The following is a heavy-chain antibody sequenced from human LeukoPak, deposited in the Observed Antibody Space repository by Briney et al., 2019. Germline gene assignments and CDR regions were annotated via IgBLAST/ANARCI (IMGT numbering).Heavy chain of an antibody. CDR1: GFTFSSYS. J-gene: IGHJ6*03. Sequence: PGGSLRLSCAASGFTFSSYSMNWVRQAPGKGLEWVSYISSSSSIIYYADSVKGRFTISRDNAKNSLYLQMNSLRAEDTAVYYCARDSSSTVTTFLYYYYMDVWGKGTTVTVSS. V-gene: IGHV3-48*01. D-gene: IGHD4-17*01. CDR2: ISSSSSII. CDR3: ARDSSSTVTTFLYYYYMDV.